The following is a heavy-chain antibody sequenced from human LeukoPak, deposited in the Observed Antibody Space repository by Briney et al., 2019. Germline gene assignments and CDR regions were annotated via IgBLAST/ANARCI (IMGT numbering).Heavy chain of an antibody. CDR2: ISWNSGSI. CDR3: AKGPAYSLGASRPEV. D-gene: IGHD1-26*01. J-gene: IGHJ3*01. CDR1: GFTFDDYA. V-gene: IGHV3-9*03. Sequence: GGSLRLSCAASGFTFDDYAMHWVRQAPGRGLEWVSGISWNSGSIGYADSVKGRFTISRDNAKNSLYLQMNSLRAEDMALYYCAKGPAYSLGASRPEVWGQGTMVTVSS.